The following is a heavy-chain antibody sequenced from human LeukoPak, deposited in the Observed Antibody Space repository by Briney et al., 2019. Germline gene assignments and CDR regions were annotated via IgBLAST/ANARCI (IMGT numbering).Heavy chain of an antibody. CDR2: LYYSGST. Sequence: SETLSLTCTVSGGPISSSCCYWGSIRQPPGKGLEGIGLLYYSGSTFYKPSPKSRVTISVATSKNQFSLKLSSVTAADTAVYYCARHTPRTQNGAFDIWGQGGMVTVSS. CDR1: GGPISSSCCY. CDR3: ARHTPRTQNGAFDI. V-gene: IGHV4-39*01. J-gene: IGHJ3*02. D-gene: IGHD2-8*01.